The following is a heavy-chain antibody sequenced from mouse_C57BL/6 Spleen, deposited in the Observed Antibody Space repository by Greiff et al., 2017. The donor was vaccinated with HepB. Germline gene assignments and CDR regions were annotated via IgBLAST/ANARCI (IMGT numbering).Heavy chain of an antibody. CDR2: ISYSGST. Sequence: EVKLVESGPGMVKPSQSLFLTCTVTGYSITSGYDWHWIRHFPGNKLEWMSYISYSGSTNYNPSLKSRISITHDTSKNHFFLKLNSVTTEDTATYYCAREGDYFDYWGQGTTLTVSS. CDR3: AREGDYFDY. V-gene: IGHV3-1*01. J-gene: IGHJ2*01. CDR1: GYSITSGYD.